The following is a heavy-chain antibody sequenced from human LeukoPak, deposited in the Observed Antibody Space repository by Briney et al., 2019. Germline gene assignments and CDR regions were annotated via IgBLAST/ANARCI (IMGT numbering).Heavy chain of an antibody. V-gene: IGHV3-53*04. CDR2: IYSGGST. Sequence: GGSLRLSCEGSGFTFSSISMNWVRQAPGKGLEWVSVIYSGGSTYYADSVKGRFTISRHNSKNTLYLQMNSLRAEDTAVYYCARDRGWGGYDYWGQGTLVTVSS. CDR1: GFTFSSIS. J-gene: IGHJ4*02. CDR3: ARDRGWGGYDY. D-gene: IGHD1-26*01.